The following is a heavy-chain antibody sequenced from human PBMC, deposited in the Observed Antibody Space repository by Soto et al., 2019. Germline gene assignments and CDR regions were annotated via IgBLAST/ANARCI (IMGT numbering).Heavy chain of an antibody. D-gene: IGHD2-15*01. V-gene: IGHV1-18*04. CDR1: GYTFANYG. J-gene: IGHJ6*01. CDR2: ISPYNCNT. CDR3: ARERVVVLVAACVTYGMDG. Sequence: ASVKVSCKASGYTFANYGISWVRQAPGQGLEWMGWISPYNCNTKYSQRLQGRVTMTTDTATNTAYMELRSLKSDDTAAYYCARERVVVLVAACVTYGMDGWGQGTMVTVSS.